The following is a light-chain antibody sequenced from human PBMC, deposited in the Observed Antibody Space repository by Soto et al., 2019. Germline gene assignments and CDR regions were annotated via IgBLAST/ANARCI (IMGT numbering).Light chain of an antibody. V-gene: IGKV3-20*01. J-gene: IGKJ1*01. Sequence: EIVLTQSPGTLSLSPGERATFSCRASQSVSSSYLAWYQQKPGQAPRLLIYGASSRATGIPDRFSGSGSGTDFTLTITSLQSEDFAVYYCQHYNAWPWTFGQGTKVDIK. CDR2: GAS. CDR3: QHYNAWPWT. CDR1: QSVSSSY.